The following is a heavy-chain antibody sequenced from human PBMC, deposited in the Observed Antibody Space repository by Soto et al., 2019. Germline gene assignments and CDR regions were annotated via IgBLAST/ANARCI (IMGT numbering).Heavy chain of an antibody. Sequence: GSRRLSCAASGFTFSGYEMNWVRQAPGKGLEGGSYISINGAATYHADSVKGRFAISRDNAKNTLYLQMDSLRAEDTAVYYCGRECIGGGDCPRRSFDYWGQGTLVTVSS. J-gene: IGHJ4*02. CDR1: GFTFSGYE. CDR2: ISINGAAT. CDR3: GRECIGGGDCPRRSFDY. V-gene: IGHV3-48*03. D-gene: IGHD2-21*02.